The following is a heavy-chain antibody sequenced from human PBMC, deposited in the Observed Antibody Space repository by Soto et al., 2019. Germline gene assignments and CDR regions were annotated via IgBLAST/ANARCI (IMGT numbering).Heavy chain of an antibody. CDR2: IYSGGST. CDR3: ARDREDTYYDFWSGTSHYYYGMDV. V-gene: IGHV3-53*01. J-gene: IGHJ6*02. CDR1: GFTVSSNY. D-gene: IGHD3-3*01. Sequence: EVQLVESGGGLIQPGGSLRLSCAASGFTVSSNYMSWVRQAPGKGLEWVSVIYSGGSTYYADSVKGRFTISRDNSKNTLYLQMNSLRAEDTAVYYCARDREDTYYDFWSGTSHYYYGMDVWGQGTTVTVSS.